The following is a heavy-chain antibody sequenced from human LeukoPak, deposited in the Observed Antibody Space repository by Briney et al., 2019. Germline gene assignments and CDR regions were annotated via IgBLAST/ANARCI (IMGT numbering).Heavy chain of an antibody. CDR1: GFTFGDDA. V-gene: IGHV3-49*04. CDR2: IRSNTYGGTT. Sequence: PGRSLRLSCTASGFTFGDDAMSWVRQAPGKGLQWVGLIRSNTYGGTTEYAASVKGRFTISRDDSKSIAYLQMNSLRTEDTAVYYCAKDYEPLVGVHRWGDWFDPWGQGTLVTVSS. D-gene: IGHD1-26*01. CDR3: AKDYEPLVGVHRWGDWFDP. J-gene: IGHJ5*02.